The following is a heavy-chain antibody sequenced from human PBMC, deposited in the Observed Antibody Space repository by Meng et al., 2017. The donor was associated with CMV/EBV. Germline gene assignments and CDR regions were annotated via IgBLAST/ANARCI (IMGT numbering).Heavy chain of an antibody. CDR1: TFTDYY. D-gene: IGHD2-15*01. CDR3: ARVSGRYCSAGNCDELGY. CDR2: MKRNGGST. Sequence: TFTDYYLHSVRQTRGQGLEEMGWMKRNGGSTIYTQNLQDRVTMTRETSLSTAYMELSSLTSAATAVYSCARVSGRYCSAGNCDELGYWGQGTLVTVSS. J-gene: IGHJ4*02. V-gene: IGHV1-2*02.